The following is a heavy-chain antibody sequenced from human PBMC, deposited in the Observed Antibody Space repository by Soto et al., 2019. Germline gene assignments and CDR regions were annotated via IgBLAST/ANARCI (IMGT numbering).Heavy chain of an antibody. Sequence: EVQLVESGGGLVQPGRSLRLSCAASGFTFDDYAMHWVRQAPGKGLAWVSGISWNSGSIGYAVSVKDRFTISRDNAKNSLYLQVNSLRAEDTALYYCAKDHRFTFGFIQHWGQGTLVTVCS. CDR2: ISWNSGSI. J-gene: IGHJ1*01. CDR1: GFTFDDYA. CDR3: AKDHRFTFGFIQH. V-gene: IGHV3-9*01. D-gene: IGHD3-16*01.